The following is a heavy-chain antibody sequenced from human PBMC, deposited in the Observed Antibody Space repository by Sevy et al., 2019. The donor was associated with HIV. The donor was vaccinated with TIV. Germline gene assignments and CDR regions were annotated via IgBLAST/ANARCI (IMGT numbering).Heavy chain of an antibody. Sequence: SETLSLTCTVSGGSISSSSYYWGWIRQPPGKGLEWIGSIYYSGSAYYKSSLKSRVTISVDTSKNQFSLKLGSVTAADTAVYYCGVQMATAGQYYFDYWGQGTLVTVSS. CDR2: IYYSGSA. CDR1: GGSISSSSYY. V-gene: IGHV4-39*01. J-gene: IGHJ4*02. D-gene: IGHD1-1*01. CDR3: GVQMATAGQYYFDY.